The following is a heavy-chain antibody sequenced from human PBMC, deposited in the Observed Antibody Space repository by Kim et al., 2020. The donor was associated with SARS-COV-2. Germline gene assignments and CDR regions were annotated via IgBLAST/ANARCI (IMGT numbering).Heavy chain of an antibody. D-gene: IGHD4-4*01. Sequence: NGGSTYYADSVKCRFTISRDNSKNTLYLQMRSLRAEDTAVYYCVLHHTLNWGQGTLVTVSS. V-gene: IGHV3-64D*06. CDR3: VLHHTLN. J-gene: IGHJ4*02. CDR2: NGGST.